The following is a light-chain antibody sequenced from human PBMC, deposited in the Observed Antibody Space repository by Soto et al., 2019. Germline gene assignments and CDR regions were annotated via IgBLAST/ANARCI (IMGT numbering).Light chain of an antibody. J-gene: IGKJ2*01. CDR1: QSLVHSDGNTY. Sequence: DVVMTQSPLSLPVTLGQPASISCRSSQSLVHSDGNTYLNWFQQRPGQSPRRVIYKVSNRDSVVPDRFSGSGSGTNFTLKISRVEAEDVGVYYCMQGPHWPPYTFGQGTKLEIK. V-gene: IGKV2-30*02. CDR3: MQGPHWPPYT. CDR2: KVS.